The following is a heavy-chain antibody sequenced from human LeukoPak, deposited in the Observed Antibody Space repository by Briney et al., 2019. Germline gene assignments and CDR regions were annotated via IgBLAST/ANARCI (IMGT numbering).Heavy chain of an antibody. CDR3: GREDILTGYYLDY. D-gene: IGHD3-9*01. CDR1: GFTFSSYA. Sequence: GGSLRLSCAASGFTFSSYAMHWVRQAPGKGLEWVAVISYDGSNKYYADSVKGRFTISRDNSKNTLYLQMNSLRAEDTAVYYCGREDILTGYYLDYWGQGTLVTVSS. CDR2: ISYDGSNK. J-gene: IGHJ4*02. V-gene: IGHV3-30*04.